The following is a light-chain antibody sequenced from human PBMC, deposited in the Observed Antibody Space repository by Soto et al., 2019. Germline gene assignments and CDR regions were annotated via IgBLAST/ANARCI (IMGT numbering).Light chain of an antibody. CDR1: SSDVGGYNA. CDR2: EVT. J-gene: IGLJ1*01. V-gene: IGLV2-14*01. CDR3: NSFRVSHLYV. Sequence: SALGQPASVSGSPGQTITISCTGTSSDVGGYNAVSWYQHHPGKAPKLIIYEVTHRPSGVSDRFSASKSGNTASLTISGLQAEDEADYYCNSFRVSHLYVFGTGTKVTV.